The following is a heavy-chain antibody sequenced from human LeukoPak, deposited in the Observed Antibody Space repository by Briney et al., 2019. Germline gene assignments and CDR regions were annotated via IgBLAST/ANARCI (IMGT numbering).Heavy chain of an antibody. CDR2: IYYSGNT. CDR1: GGXITSDH. J-gene: IGHJ3*02. Sequence: PSETLSLTCTVSGGXITSDHCNWIRQPPGKGLEWIGCIYYSGNTYYNPSLKSRVTISVDMSKNQFSLRLTSVTAADTAVYYCARKNDFDIWGQGTLVTVSS. D-gene: IGHD2/OR15-2a*01. V-gene: IGHV4-59*01. CDR3: ARKNDFDI.